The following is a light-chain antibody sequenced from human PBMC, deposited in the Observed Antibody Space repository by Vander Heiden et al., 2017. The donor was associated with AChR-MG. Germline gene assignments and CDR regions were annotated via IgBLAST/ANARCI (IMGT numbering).Light chain of an antibody. Sequence: DIVLTQSPLSLPVTPGEPASITCRSSQSPLHSNGKNFLDWFLQKPGQSPQLLIYLGSNRASGVSDRFSGSGSGTDFTLKISRVEAEDVGVYYCRQALQTPQTFGQGTKVEIK. J-gene: IGKJ1*01. V-gene: IGKV2-28*01. CDR2: LGS. CDR1: QSPLHSNGKNF. CDR3: RQALQTPQT.